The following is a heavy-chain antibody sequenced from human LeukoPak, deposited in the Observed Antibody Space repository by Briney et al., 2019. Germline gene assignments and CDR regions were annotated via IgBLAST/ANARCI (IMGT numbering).Heavy chain of an antibody. CDR3: ARDLMWGFDS. CDR2: IANDGSRQ. CDR1: GFTFAVYA. Sequence: GGSLRLSCAASGFTFAVYAMHWVRQGPRGGLEWVAIIANDGSRQHYADSVKGRFTISRDNSKNTLYLQLNNLRPDDTALYLCARDLMWGFDSGRQET. J-gene: IGHJ4*02. V-gene: IGHV3-33*05. D-gene: IGHD7-27*01.